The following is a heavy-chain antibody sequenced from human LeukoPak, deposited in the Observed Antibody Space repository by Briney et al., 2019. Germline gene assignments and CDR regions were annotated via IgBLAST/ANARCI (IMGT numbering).Heavy chain of an antibody. V-gene: IGHV1-2*02. CDR3: ATASSRANY. D-gene: IGHD5-12*01. J-gene: IGHJ4*02. CDR2: INPNSGGT. CDR1: GYTFTGYY. Sequence: APVKVSCKASGYTFTGYYMNWVRQAPGQGLEWMGWINPNSGGTNYAQKFQGRVTMTRDTSISTAYMELSRLRSDDTAVYYCATASSRANYWGQGTLVTVSS.